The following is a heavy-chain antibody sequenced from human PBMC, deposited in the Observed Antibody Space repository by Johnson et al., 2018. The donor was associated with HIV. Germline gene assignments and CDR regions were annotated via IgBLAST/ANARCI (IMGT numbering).Heavy chain of an antibody. CDR1: GFTVSSSYA. D-gene: IGHD3-22*01. CDR3: ARDAPNFFHSSGVRDDAFDI. J-gene: IGHJ3*02. CDR2: IYSDGGT. Sequence: VQLVESGGGLIQPGGSLRLSCAASGFTVSSSYAMSWVRQAPGKGLEWVSVIYSDGGTYYADSVQGRFTLSRDNSQNTLYLQMNSLRAEDTAVYYCARDAPNFFHSSGVRDDAFDIWGPGTMVTVSS. V-gene: IGHV3-53*01.